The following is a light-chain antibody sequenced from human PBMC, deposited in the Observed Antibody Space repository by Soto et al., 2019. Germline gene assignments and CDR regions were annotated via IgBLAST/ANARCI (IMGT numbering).Light chain of an antibody. CDR2: NNN. Sequence: QSVLTQRPSASGTPGQGVTISCSGSGSNIASNTVNWYQQLPGTAPKLLMYNNNQRPSGVPDRFSGSKSGTSASLAISGLQSEDEADYYCATWDDSLNGVVFGGGTKLTVL. CDR1: GSNIASNT. J-gene: IGLJ3*02. CDR3: ATWDDSLNGVV. V-gene: IGLV1-44*01.